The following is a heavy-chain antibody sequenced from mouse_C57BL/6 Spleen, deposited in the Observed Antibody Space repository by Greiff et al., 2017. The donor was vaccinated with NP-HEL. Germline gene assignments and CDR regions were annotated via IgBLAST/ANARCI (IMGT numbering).Heavy chain of an antibody. D-gene: IGHD1-1*01. V-gene: IGHV1-69*01. CDR3: WRGSSYDAMDY. J-gene: IGHJ4*01. CDR1: GYTFTSYW. Sequence: QVQLQQPGAELVMPGASVKLSCKASGYTFTSYWMHWVKQRPGQGLEWIGEIDPSDSYTNYNQKFKGKSTLTVDKSSSTAYMQLSSLTSEDSAVYDCWRGSSYDAMDYWGQGTSVTVSS. CDR2: IDPSDSYT.